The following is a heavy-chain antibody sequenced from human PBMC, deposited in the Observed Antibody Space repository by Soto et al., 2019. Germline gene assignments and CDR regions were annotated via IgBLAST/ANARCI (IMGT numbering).Heavy chain of an antibody. D-gene: IGHD6-6*01. V-gene: IGHV3-23*01. CDR2: ISGSGGST. CDR3: AKAPREYSSSPTYFDY. J-gene: IGHJ4*02. CDR1: GFNFSSYA. Sequence: VGSLRLPYAASGFNFSSYAMRWVRQAPGKGLEWVSAISGSGGSTYYADSVKGRFTISRDNSKNTLYLQMNSLRAEDTAVYYCAKAPREYSSSPTYFDYWGQGTLVTVSS.